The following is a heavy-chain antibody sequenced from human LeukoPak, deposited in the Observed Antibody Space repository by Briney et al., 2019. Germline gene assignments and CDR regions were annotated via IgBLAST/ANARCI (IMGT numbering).Heavy chain of an antibody. J-gene: IGHJ4*02. Sequence: ASVKVSCKASGYTFTGYYMHWVRQAPGQGLEWMGWINPNSGGTNYAQKFQGRVTMTRDTSISTAYMELSRLRSDDTAVYHCARAKVRSVARYYYDSSGPGYWGQGTLVTVSS. D-gene: IGHD3-22*01. CDR3: ARAKVRSVARYYYDSSGPGY. CDR1: GYTFTGYY. CDR2: INPNSGGT. V-gene: IGHV1-2*02.